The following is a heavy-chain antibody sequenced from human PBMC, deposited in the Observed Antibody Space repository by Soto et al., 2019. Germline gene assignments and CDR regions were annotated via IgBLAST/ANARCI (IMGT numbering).Heavy chain of an antibody. Sequence: EVQLVESGGGLVQPGGSLRLSCAASGFTFSTYWMHWVRQAPGKGLVWVSRIKRDGSTTNYADSVKGRFTISRDNAKNTLYLQMNRLRVEDTAVYYCARTYCSGGSCYSRGDHWGQGNLVTVSS. CDR3: ARTYCSGGSCYSRGDH. CDR1: GFTFSTYW. D-gene: IGHD2-15*01. CDR2: IKRDGSTT. V-gene: IGHV3-74*01. J-gene: IGHJ4*02.